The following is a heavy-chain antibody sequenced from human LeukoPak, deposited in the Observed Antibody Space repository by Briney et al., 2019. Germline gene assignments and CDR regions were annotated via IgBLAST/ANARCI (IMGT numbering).Heavy chain of an antibody. CDR1: GGSISSYY. CDR2: VYYSGST. D-gene: IGHD3-22*01. J-gene: IGHJ4*02. V-gene: IGHV4-59*01. Sequence: SETLSLTCTVSGGSISSYYWSWIRQPPGKGLEWIGYVYYSGSTNYNPSLKSRVTISVDTSKNQFSLKQSSVTAADTAVYYCASSYYYDSSGYLYFDYWGQGTLVTVSS. CDR3: ASSYYYDSSGYLYFDY.